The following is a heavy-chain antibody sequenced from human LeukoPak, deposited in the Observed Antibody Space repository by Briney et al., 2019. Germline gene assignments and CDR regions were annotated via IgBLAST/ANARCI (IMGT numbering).Heavy chain of an antibody. J-gene: IGHJ5*02. CDR2: IKQDGSEK. CDR1: GFTFSSYW. V-gene: IGHV3-7*01. Sequence: GGSLRLSCAASGFTFSSYWMSWVRQAPGKGLEWVANIKQDGSEKYYVDSVKGRFTISRDNAKNSLYLQMNSLRAEDTAVYYCARTYSSSWYGPVWFDPWGQGTLVTVSS. D-gene: IGHD6-13*01. CDR3: ARTYSSSWYGPVWFDP.